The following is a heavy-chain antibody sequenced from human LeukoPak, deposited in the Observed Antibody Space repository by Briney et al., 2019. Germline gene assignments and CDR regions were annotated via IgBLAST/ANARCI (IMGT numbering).Heavy chain of an antibody. V-gene: IGHV3-21*01. J-gene: IGHJ6*02. Sequence: GGSLRLSCAASGFTFSSYSMNWVRQAPGKGLEWVSSISSSSSYIYYADSVKGRFTISGDNAKNSLYLQMNSLRAEDTAVYYCARDSTYGSGSYFLDYYYYYGMDVWGQGTTVTVSS. CDR3: ARDSTYGSGSYFLDYYYYYGMDV. D-gene: IGHD3-10*01. CDR1: GFTFSSYS. CDR2: ISSSSSYI.